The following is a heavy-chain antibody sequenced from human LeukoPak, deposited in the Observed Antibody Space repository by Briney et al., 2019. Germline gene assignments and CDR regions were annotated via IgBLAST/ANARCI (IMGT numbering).Heavy chain of an antibody. J-gene: IGHJ4*02. CDR2: ISGSGGST. CDR3: AKAATVIAARHFDY. CDR1: GLTFSSYA. D-gene: IGHD6-6*01. V-gene: IGHV3-23*01. Sequence: GGSLRLSCAASGLTFSSYAMSWVRQAPGEGLEWVSAISGSGGSTYYADSVKGRFIISRDNSKNTLYLQMNSLRAEDTAVYYCAKAATVIAARHFDYWGQGTLVTVSS.